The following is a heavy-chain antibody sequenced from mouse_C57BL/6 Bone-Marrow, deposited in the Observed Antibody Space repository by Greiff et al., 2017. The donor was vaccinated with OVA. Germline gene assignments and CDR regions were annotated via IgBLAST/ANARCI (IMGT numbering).Heavy chain of an antibody. V-gene: IGHV1-54*01. J-gene: IGHJ1*03. CDR3: ARASYGSSWYFDV. CDR1: GYAFTNYL. D-gene: IGHD1-1*01. CDR2: INPGSGGT. Sequence: VQRVESGAELVRPGTSVKVSCKASGYAFTNYLIEWVKQRPGQGLEWIGVINPGSGGTNYNEKFKGKATLTADKSSSTAYMQLSSLTSEDSAVYFCARASYGSSWYFDVWGTGTTVTVSS.